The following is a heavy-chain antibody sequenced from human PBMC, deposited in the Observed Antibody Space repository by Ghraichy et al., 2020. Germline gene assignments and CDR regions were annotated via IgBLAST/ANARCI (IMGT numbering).Heavy chain of an antibody. CDR1: GYTFTSYY. CDR2: INPSGGST. V-gene: IGHV1-46*01. D-gene: IGHD6-13*01. J-gene: IGHJ6*02. CDR3: ARFSSSWYLVDYYYGMDV. Sequence: ASVKVSCKASGYTFTSYYMHWVRQAPGQGLEWMGIINPSGGSTSYAQKFQGRVTMTRDTSTSTVYMELSSLRSEDTAVYYCARFSSSWYLVDYYYGMDVWGQGTTVTVSS.